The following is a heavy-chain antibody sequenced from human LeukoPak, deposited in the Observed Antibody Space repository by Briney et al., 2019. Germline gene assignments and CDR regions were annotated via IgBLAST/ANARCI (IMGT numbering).Heavy chain of an antibody. Sequence: PGGSLRLSCAASGFSFSVYAMTWVRQAPGKGLQWVSATSGSSGSTYYSDSVKGRFTISRDNSKSTLFLQMNSLRAEDTGVYYCARNLPGSYSGLGYWGQGTLVTVSS. J-gene: IGHJ4*02. CDR3: ARNLPGSYSGLGY. CDR2: TSGSSGST. V-gene: IGHV3-23*01. D-gene: IGHD1-26*01. CDR1: GFSFSVYA.